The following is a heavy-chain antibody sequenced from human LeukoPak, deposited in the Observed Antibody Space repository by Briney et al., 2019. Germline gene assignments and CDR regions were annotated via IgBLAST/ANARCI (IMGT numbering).Heavy chain of an antibody. D-gene: IGHD1-20*01. Sequence: GASVKVSCKASGYTFTGYYMHWVRQAPGQGLEWMGWINPNSGGTNYAQKFQGRVTMTRDTSISTAYMELSSLRSEDTAVYYCARESITGTTGSYWGQGTLVTVSS. V-gene: IGHV1-2*02. CDR3: ARESITGTTGSY. J-gene: IGHJ4*02. CDR1: GYTFTGYY. CDR2: INPNSGGT.